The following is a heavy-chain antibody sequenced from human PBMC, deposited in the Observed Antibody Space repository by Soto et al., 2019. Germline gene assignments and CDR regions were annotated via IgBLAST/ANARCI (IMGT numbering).Heavy chain of an antibody. CDR3: ASHIAAAHSLYYYYYMDV. Sequence: SETLSLTCTVSGGSISSSSYYWGWIRQPPGKGLEWIGSIYYSGSTYYNPSLKSRVTISVDTSKNQFSLKLSSVTAADTAVYYCASHIAAAHSLYYYYYMDVWGKGTTVTVSS. CDR1: GGSISSSSYY. V-gene: IGHV4-39*01. J-gene: IGHJ6*03. D-gene: IGHD6-13*01. CDR2: IYYSGST.